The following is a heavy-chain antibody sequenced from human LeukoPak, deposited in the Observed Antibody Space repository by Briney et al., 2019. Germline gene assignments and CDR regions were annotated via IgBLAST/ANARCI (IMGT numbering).Heavy chain of an antibody. CDR3: ARGGVGATTYVWFDP. CDR2: INPSGGST. CDR1: GYTFTNYY. J-gene: IGHJ5*02. Sequence: ASVKVSCKASGYTFTNYYIHWVRQAPGQGLECMGIINPSGGSTSYAQKFQGRVTMTRDMSTSTVYMELSSLRSEDTAVYYCARGGVGATTYVWFDPWGQGTLVAVSS. D-gene: IGHD1-26*01. V-gene: IGHV1-46*01.